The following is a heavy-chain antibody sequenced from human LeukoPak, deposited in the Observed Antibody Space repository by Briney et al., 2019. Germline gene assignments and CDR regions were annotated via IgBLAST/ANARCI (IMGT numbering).Heavy chain of an antibody. CDR2: IRYGGSNK. D-gene: IGHD3-22*01. Sequence: GGSLRLSCAASGFTFSSYGMHWLRQAPGKGLEWVAFIRYGGSNKYYADSVEGRFTISRDNSKNTLYLQMNSLRAEDTAVYYCAKDPTSYYYDSSGYCPDWGQGTLVTVSS. J-gene: IGHJ4*02. V-gene: IGHV3-30*02. CDR1: GFTFSSYG. CDR3: AKDPTSYYYDSSGYCPD.